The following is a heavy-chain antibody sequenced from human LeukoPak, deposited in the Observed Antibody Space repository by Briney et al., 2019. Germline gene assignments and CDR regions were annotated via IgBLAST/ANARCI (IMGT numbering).Heavy chain of an antibody. CDR3: RRATYMFERLYGTDV. CDR1: GGSFSGYY. V-gene: IGHV4-34*01. D-gene: IGHD3-10*02. Sequence: SETLSLTCAVYGGSFSGYYWSWIRQPPGKGLEWIGEINHSRSTNYNPSLKSRVTISVDTSKNQFSLRLSSVTAADTAVYYCRRATYMFERLYGTDVWGQGTTVTVSS. CDR2: INHSRST. J-gene: IGHJ6*02.